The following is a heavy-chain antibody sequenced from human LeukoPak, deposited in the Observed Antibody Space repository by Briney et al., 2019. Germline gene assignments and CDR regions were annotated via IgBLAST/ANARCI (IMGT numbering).Heavy chain of an antibody. Sequence: GSLRLSCAASGFTFSSYAMHWVRQPPGKGLEWIGSIYYSGSTYYDPSLKSRVTISVDTSQNQLSLKVSYVTAADTAAYYCARISNDWPHYYMDVWGKGTTVIVSS. J-gene: IGHJ6*03. D-gene: IGHD3-9*01. CDR1: GFTFSSYAMH. V-gene: IGHV4-39*01. CDR3: ARISNDWPHYYMDV. CDR2: IYYSGST.